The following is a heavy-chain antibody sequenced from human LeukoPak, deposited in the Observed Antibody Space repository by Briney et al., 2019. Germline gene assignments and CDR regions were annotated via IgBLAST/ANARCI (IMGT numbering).Heavy chain of an antibody. CDR3: ARTYSSSWYFRFDP. Sequence: GGSLRLSCGASGFTFSSYAMSWVRQAPGRGLEWVSAICKSGGSTFYANSVRGRFTISRDNSKNTLYLQMNSLRAEDTAVYYCARTYSSSWYFRFDPWGQGTLVTVSS. CDR1: GFTFSSYA. V-gene: IGHV3-23*01. CDR2: ICKSGGST. J-gene: IGHJ5*02. D-gene: IGHD6-13*01.